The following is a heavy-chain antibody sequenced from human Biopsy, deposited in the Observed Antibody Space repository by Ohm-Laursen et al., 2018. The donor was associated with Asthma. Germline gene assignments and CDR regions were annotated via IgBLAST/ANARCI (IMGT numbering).Heavy chain of an antibody. D-gene: IGHD2-21*02. V-gene: IGHV4-61*08. CDR2: IYYSGST. CDR3: ARGISRVTGLFDHFDS. CDR1: GGSINIGDYY. Sequence: GTLSLTCTVSGGSINIGDYYWSWIRQLPVKGLEWIGHIYYSGSTNYQPSLKSRVTISVDTSKNQFSLKLRSVTAADAAVYYCARGISRVTGLFDHFDSWGQGTLVTVSS. J-gene: IGHJ4*02.